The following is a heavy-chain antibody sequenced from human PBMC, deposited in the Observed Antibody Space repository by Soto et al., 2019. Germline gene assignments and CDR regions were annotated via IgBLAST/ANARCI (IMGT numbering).Heavy chain of an antibody. Sequence: EVQLVETGGGLIQPGGSLRLSCAASGFTASSNYMSWVRQAPGKGLEWVSVIYSGGSTYYADSVKGRFTISRDNSKNTLYLQMNSLRAEDTAVYYCARESVVAATRGVYYYYGMDVWGQGTTVTVSS. V-gene: IGHV3-53*02. J-gene: IGHJ6*02. CDR2: IYSGGST. D-gene: IGHD2-15*01. CDR1: GFTASSNY. CDR3: ARESVVAATRGVYYYYGMDV.